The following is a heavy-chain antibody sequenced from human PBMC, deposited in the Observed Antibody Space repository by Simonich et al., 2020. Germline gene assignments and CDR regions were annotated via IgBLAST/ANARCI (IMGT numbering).Heavy chain of an antibody. J-gene: IGHJ3*02. CDR1: GYTFTGYY. Sequence: QVQLVQSGAEVKKPGASVKVSCKASGYTFTGYYMNWVRQAPGQGLEWMGWINPNRGGTNYAQKFQGRVTMTRDTSISTAYMELSRLRSDDTAVYYCARGPRWTGDDAFDIWGQGTMVTVSS. D-gene: IGHD7-27*01. CDR2: INPNRGGT. V-gene: IGHV1-2*02. CDR3: ARGPRWTGDDAFDI.